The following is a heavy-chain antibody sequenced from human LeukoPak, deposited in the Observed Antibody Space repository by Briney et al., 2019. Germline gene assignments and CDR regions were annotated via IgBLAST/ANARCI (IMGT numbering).Heavy chain of an antibody. J-gene: IGHJ4*02. CDR3: VRGHSDLGTYVLED. D-gene: IGHD3-16*01. V-gene: IGHV3-13*01. Sequence: GGSLRLSCAVAGFTFSDYDIHWVRQAIRKGLEWVSLIGSAGDTYYIDSVKGRFTISRENGKNSIYLQMNSLRVGDTAVYYCVRGHSDLGTYVLEDWGQGTLVTVSS. CDR2: IGSAGDT. CDR1: GFTFSDYD.